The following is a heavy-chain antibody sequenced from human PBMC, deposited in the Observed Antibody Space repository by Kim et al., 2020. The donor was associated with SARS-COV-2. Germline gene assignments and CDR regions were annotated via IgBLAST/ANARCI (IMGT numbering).Heavy chain of an antibody. CDR2: INHSGST. CDR3: VRAIVGGVHYYYMDV. V-gene: IGHV4-34*01. D-gene: IGHD3-3*01. Sequence: SETLSLTCGVYGGSFSGNYWSWIRQPPGKGLEWVGEINHSGSTNSNPYLKSLVTISVDTSKKQFSLKLSSVIAADTAVYDCVRAIVGGVHYYYMDVWDKGTTVTVSS. J-gene: IGHJ6*03. CDR1: GGSFSGNY.